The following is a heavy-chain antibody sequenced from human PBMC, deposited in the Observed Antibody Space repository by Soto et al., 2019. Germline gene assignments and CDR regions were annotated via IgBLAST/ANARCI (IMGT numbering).Heavy chain of an antibody. V-gene: IGHV1-69*13. D-gene: IGHD5-18*01. CDR2: FIPILGAP. Sequence: SVKVSCKVSGGTFSSQAISWVRQAPGQRLEWMGVFIPILGAPKYAQSFRDRVTITADESTSTAYMELSSLRSEDTAVYYCARDRGGYSYGYADYWGPGTLVTVSS. J-gene: IGHJ4*02. CDR1: GGTFSSQA. CDR3: ARDRGGYSYGYADY.